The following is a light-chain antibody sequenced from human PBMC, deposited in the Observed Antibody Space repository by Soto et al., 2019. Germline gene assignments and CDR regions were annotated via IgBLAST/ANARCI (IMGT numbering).Light chain of an antibody. CDR3: VHGPPTPPYT. CDR1: QILLHSNGYNY. J-gene: IGKJ2*01. CDR2: LGS. Sequence: DIVLTQSPLSLSVTPGEPASISCWSSQILLHSNGYNYLDWYLQRPGQSPQLLIYLGSYRATGVPDRFSGRGSGTDFTLRLSRVEAEDFVVYYCVHGPPTPPYTFGQGTRLEIK. V-gene: IGKV2-28*01.